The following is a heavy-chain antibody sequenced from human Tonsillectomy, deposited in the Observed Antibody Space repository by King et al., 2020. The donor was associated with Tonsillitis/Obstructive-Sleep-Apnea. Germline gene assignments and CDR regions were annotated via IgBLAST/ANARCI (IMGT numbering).Heavy chain of an antibody. CDR2: IIPILGIA. CDR3: ARVLEDQPIGHYYFYDGLDV. Sequence: QLVQSGAEVKKPGSSVKVSCKTSGGTFSSYAISWVRQAPGQGLEWMGGIIPILGIADYAQNFQGRVTITADKSTNTAYMELSSLRSEDTAVYYCARVLEDQPIGHYYFYDGLDVWGQGSTVTVSS. J-gene: IGHJ6*02. D-gene: IGHD2-2*01. CDR1: GGTFSSYA. V-gene: IGHV1-69*10.